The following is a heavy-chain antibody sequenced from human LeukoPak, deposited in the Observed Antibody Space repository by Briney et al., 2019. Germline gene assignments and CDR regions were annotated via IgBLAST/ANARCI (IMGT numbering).Heavy chain of an antibody. D-gene: IGHD2-8*01. Sequence: PGGSLRLSCAASGFTFDDYAMHWVRQAPGKGLVWVSRINSDGSGTSDADFVKGRFTISRDNSKNTLYLQMNSLRAEDTAMYYCARDRLTNDAFDIWGQGTMVTVSS. CDR3: ARDRLTNDAFDI. V-gene: IGHV3-74*01. J-gene: IGHJ3*02. CDR2: INSDGSGT. CDR1: GFTFDDYA.